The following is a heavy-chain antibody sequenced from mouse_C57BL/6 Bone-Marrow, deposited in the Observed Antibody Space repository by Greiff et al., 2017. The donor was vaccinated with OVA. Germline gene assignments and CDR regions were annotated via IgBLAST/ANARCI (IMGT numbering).Heavy chain of an antibody. CDR1: GFTFSSYG. D-gene: IGHD2-4*01. CDR2: ISSGGSYT. CDR3: ARNYDYDATWFAD. Sequence: EVQGVESGGDLVKPGGSLKLSCAASGFTFSSYGMSWVRQTPDKRLEWVATISSGGSYTYYPDSVKGRFTISRDNAKNTLYLQMSSLKSEDTAMYYCARNYDYDATWFADWGQGTLVTVSA. V-gene: IGHV5-6*01. J-gene: IGHJ3*01.